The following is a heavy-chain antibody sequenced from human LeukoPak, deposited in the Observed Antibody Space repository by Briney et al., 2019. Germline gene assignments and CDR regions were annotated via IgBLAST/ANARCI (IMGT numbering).Heavy chain of an antibody. J-gene: IGHJ5*02. CDR3: AKDGMRGGWLTAGWFDP. Sequence: GGSLRLSCAACGFTFSSYEMNWVRQAPGKGLEWVSYISSSGSTIYYADSVKGRFTISRDNSKNTLYLQMNSLRAEDTAVYYCAKDGMRGGWLTAGWFDPWGQGTLVTVSS. CDR1: GFTFSSYE. CDR2: ISSSGSTI. V-gene: IGHV3-48*03. D-gene: IGHD6-19*01.